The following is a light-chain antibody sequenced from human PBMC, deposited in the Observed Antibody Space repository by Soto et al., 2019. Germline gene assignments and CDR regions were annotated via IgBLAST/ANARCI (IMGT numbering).Light chain of an antibody. CDR3: MSYAGGNRVV. CDR2: QVT. CDR1: INDVGGYNY. V-gene: IGLV2-8*01. Sequence: QSALTQPPSASGSPGQSVTISCAGTINDVGGYNYVSWYQQHPGKVPQLMIYQVTKRPSGVPDRFSASKSDTTASLTISGLQAEYEGDYYCMSYAGGNRVVFGTGTKLTVL. J-gene: IGLJ1*01.